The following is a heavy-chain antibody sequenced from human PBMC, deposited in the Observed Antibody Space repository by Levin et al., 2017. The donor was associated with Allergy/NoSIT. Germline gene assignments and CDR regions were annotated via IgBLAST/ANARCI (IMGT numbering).Heavy chain of an antibody. D-gene: IGHD4-17*01. J-gene: IGHJ4*02. Sequence: AGGSLRLSCAASGFTFSSYAMSWVRQAPGKGLEWVSAISGSGGSTYYADSVKGRFTISRDNSKNTLYLQMNSLRAEDTAVYYCAKGTAVYGDYGNTPDYWGQGTLVTVSS. CDR1: GFTFSSYA. CDR2: ISGSGGST. V-gene: IGHV3-23*01. CDR3: AKGTAVYGDYGNTPDY.